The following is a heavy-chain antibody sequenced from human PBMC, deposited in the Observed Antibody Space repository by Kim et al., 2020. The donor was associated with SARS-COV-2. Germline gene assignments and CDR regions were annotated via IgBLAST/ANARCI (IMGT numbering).Heavy chain of an antibody. D-gene: IGHD6-13*01. CDR2: IRSKAYGGTT. CDR1: GFTFGDYA. Sequence: GGSLRLSCTASGFTFGDYAMSWFRQAPGKGLEWVGFIRSKAYGGTTEYAASVKGRFTISRDDSKSIAYLQMNSLKTEDTAVYYCTRVTPQQLVKLREYYFDYWGQGTLVTVSS. CDR3: TRVTPQQLVKLREYYFDY. J-gene: IGHJ4*02. V-gene: IGHV3-49*03.